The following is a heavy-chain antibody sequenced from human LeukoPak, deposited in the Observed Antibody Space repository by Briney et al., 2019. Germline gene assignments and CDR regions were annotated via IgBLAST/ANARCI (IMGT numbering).Heavy chain of an antibody. CDR1: GGSISSGSYY. CDR2: IYTSGST. J-gene: IGHJ3*02. D-gene: IGHD3-3*01. Sequence: PSETLSLTCTVSGGSISSGSYYWSWIRQPAGKGLEWIGRIYTSGSTNYNPSLKSRVTISVDTSKNQFSLKLSSVTAADTAVYYCARGERPYDFWSGYSDAFDIWGQGTMVTVSS. V-gene: IGHV4-61*02. CDR3: ARGERPYDFWSGYSDAFDI.